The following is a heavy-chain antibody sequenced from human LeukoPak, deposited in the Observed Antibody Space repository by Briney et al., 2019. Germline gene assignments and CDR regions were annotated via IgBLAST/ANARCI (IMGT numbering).Heavy chain of an antibody. CDR2: IRYDGSNK. Sequence: PGGSLRLSCAASGFIFSSYGMHWVRQAPGKGLEWVAFIRYDGSNKYYADSVKGRFTISRDNSKNTLYLQMNSLRAEDTAVYYCAKDAASRQWLNHYFDYWGQGTLVTVSS. D-gene: IGHD6-19*01. V-gene: IGHV3-30*02. CDR3: AKDAASRQWLNHYFDY. J-gene: IGHJ4*02. CDR1: GFIFSSYG.